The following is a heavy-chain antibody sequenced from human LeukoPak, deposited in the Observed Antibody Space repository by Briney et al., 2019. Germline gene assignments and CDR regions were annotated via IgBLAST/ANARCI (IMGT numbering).Heavy chain of an antibody. CDR3: AKGIAAAGPYFDY. Sequence: PGGSLRLSCAASGFTVSSNYMSWVRQAPGKGLEWVSVIYSGGSTYYADSVKGRFTISRDNSKNTLYLQMNSLRAEDTAIYYCAKGIAAAGPYFDYWGQGTLVTVSS. D-gene: IGHD6-13*01. CDR2: IYSGGST. J-gene: IGHJ4*02. V-gene: IGHV3-53*01. CDR1: GFTVSSNY.